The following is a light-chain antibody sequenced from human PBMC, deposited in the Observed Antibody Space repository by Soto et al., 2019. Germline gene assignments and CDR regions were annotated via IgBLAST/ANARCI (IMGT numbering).Light chain of an antibody. V-gene: IGLV2-14*01. J-gene: IGLJ1*01. Sequence: QSVLTQPASVSGSPGQSITISCTGTSSDVGGYNYVSWYQQHPGKAPKLMIYDVSNRPSGVSNRFSGSKSGNTASLTISGLQAEDEADYYCSSYTSSSTPFLFGTGTKLTVL. CDR2: DVS. CDR3: SSYTSSSTPFL. CDR1: SSDVGGYNY.